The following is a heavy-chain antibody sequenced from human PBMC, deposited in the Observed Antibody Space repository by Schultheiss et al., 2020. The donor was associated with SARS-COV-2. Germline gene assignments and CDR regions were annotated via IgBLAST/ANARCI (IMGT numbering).Heavy chain of an antibody. CDR1: GYTFTGYY. D-gene: IGHD2-8*01. CDR2: INPNSGGT. CDR3: ARNLGVYYGMDV. V-gene: IGHV1-2*02. J-gene: IGHJ6*02. Sequence: ASVKVSCKASGYTFTGYYMHWVRQAPGQGLEWMGWINPNSGGTNYAQKFQGRVTMTRDTSISTAYMELSRLRSDDTAVYYCARNLGVYYGMDVWGQGTTVTVSS.